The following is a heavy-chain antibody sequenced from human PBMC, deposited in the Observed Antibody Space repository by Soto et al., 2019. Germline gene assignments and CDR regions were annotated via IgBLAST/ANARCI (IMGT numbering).Heavy chain of an antibody. J-gene: IGHJ5*01. CDR3: ARLVGNSWLDS. D-gene: IGHD2-2*01. CDR1: GGSISSYY. Sequence: SETLSLTCTVSGGSISSYYWSWIRQPPGKGLEWIGYIYYSGSTNYNPSLKNRVTISIDTSKNQFSLKLSSVTAADTAVYYCARLVGNSWLDSWGQGTLVTVSS. V-gene: IGHV4-59*08. CDR2: IYYSGST.